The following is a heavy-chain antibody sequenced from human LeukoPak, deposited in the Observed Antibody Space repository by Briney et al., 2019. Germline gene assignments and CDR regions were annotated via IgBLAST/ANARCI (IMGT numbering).Heavy chain of an antibody. CDR2: INPSGGST. CDR3: ARSHTGTPGRNPFDS. V-gene: IGHV1-46*01. J-gene: IGHJ4*02. CDR1: GYTFTSYF. Sequence: GASVKFSCKASGYTFTSYFMHWVRQAPGQGLEWMGIINPSGGSTSYAQKFQGRVTMTRDTSITTVHMELRSLRSDDTAVYYCARSHTGTPGRNPFDSWGQGTLVTVSS. D-gene: IGHD4-11*01.